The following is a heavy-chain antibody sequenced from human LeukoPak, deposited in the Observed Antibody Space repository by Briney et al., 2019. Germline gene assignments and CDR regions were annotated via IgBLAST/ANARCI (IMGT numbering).Heavy chain of an antibody. CDR3: ARDPRIAAAGTYYYYYGMDV. V-gene: IGHV1-2*02. CDR1: GYTFTGYY. CDR2: INPNSGGT. D-gene: IGHD6-13*01. Sequence: ASVKVSCKASGYTFTGYYMHWVRQAPGQGLEWMGWINPNSGGTNYAQKFQGRVTMTRDTSISTAYMELSRLRSDDTAVYYCARDPRIAAAGTYYYYYGMDVWDQGTTVTVSS. J-gene: IGHJ6*02.